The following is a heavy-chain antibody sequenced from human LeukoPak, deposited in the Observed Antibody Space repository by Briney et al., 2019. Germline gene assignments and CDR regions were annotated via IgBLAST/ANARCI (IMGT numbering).Heavy chain of an antibody. J-gene: IGHJ4*02. Sequence: GGSLRLSCVGSGFTFRSHAMSWVRQAPEEGLEFVSGIYENGGTTYYADSVKGRFSISRDNSKNTLYLQMDSLRGEDTAVYYCAKEGFDSWGQGTLVTVSS. CDR3: AKEGFDS. CDR2: IYENGGTT. V-gene: IGHV3-23*01. CDR1: GFTFRSHA.